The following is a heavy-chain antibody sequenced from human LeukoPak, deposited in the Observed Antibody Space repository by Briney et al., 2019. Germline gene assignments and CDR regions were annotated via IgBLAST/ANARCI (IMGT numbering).Heavy chain of an antibody. CDR2: MSAYNGNT. CDR3: ARDDSDYVWGSYRIDY. V-gene: IGHV1-18*01. J-gene: IGHJ4*02. D-gene: IGHD3-16*02. CDR1: GYTFTNYG. Sequence: GASVKVSCKASGYTFTNYGISWVRQAPGQGLEWMGWMSAYNGNTNYAQKLQGRVTMTTDTSTSTAYMELRSLRSDDTAVYYCARDDSDYVWGSYRIDYWGQGTLVTVSS.